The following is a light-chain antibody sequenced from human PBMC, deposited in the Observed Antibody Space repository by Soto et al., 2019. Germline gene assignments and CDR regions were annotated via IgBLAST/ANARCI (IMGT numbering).Light chain of an antibody. CDR2: DNN. CDR3: GTWDSSLSAVV. J-gene: IGLJ2*01. Sequence: QSVLTQPPSVSAAPGQKVTISCSGSSSNIGNNYVSWYQQLPGTAPKLLIYDNNKRSSGIPDRVSGSKSGTSATLGITGLQTGDEADYYCGTWDSSLSAVVFGGGTKVTVL. V-gene: IGLV1-51*01. CDR1: SSNIGNNY.